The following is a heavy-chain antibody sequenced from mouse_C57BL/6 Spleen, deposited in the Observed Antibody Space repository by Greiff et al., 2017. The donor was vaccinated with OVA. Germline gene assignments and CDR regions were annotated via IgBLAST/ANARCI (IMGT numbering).Heavy chain of an antibody. V-gene: IGHV10-1*01. D-gene: IGHD2-12*01. J-gene: IGHJ4*01. CDR1: GFSFNTYA. CDR3: VRQHYYSNYAMDY. CDR2: IRSKSNNYAT. Sequence: EVQLVESGGGLVQPKGSLKLSCAASGFSFNTYAMNWVRQAPGKGLEWVARIRSKSNNYATYYADSVKDRFTISRDDSESMLYLQMNNLKTEDTAMYYCVRQHYYSNYAMDYWGQGTSVTVSS.